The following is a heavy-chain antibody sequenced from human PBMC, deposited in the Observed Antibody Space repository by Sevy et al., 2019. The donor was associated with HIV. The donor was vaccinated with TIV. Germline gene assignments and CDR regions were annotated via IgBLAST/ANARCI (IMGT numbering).Heavy chain of an antibody. CDR1: GFSFSSYG. Sequence: GGSLRRSCAASGFSFSSYGMHWVRQAPGKGLEWVAVISYDGSSKYYAESVKGRFTIYRDNSKNTLYLQMNSLRGEDTAVYYCAKGDSSGYTLYYYNGMDVWGQGTTVTVSS. CDR2: ISYDGSSK. CDR3: AKGDSSGYTLYYYNGMDV. D-gene: IGHD3-22*01. V-gene: IGHV3-30*18. J-gene: IGHJ6*02.